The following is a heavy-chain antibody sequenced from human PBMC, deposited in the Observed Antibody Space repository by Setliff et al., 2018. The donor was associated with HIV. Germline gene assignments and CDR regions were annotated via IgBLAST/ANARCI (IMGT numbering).Heavy chain of an antibody. J-gene: IGHJ4*02. V-gene: IGHV4-34*01. CDR1: GGSFSGYY. Sequence: PSETLSLTCAVYGGSFSGYYWSWIRQPPGKGLEWIGEINHSGSTNYNPSLKSRVTISVDTSKNQFSLKLSSVTAADTAVYYCAREAPGEVRGVIIPFIDYWGQGTLVTISS. CDR3: AREAPGEVRGVIIPFIDY. D-gene: IGHD3-10*01. CDR2: INHSGST.